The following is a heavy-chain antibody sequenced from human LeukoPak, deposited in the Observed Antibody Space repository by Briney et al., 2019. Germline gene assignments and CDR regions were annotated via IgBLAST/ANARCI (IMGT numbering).Heavy chain of an antibody. D-gene: IGHD2-21*02. CDR3: ARFAYCGGHCWYYFDY. Sequence: SETLSLTCSVSGGSISGYYWSWIRQPPGKGLEWIGYIYYTGNTNYNPSLKSRVTISVDTSKNQFSLKLSSVTAADTAVYYCARFAYCGGHCWYYFDYWGQGSLVTVSS. J-gene: IGHJ4*02. V-gene: IGHV4-59*01. CDR1: GGSISGYY. CDR2: IYYTGNT.